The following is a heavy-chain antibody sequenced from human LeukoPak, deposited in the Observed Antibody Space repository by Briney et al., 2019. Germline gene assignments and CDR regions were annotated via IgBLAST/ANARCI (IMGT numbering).Heavy chain of an antibody. CDR3: ASGYSYGYVWY. D-gene: IGHD5-18*01. CDR1: GGSISSSSYY. Sequence: SETLSLTCTVSGGSISSSSYYWGWIRQPPGNGLEWIGSIYYSASTYYNPSLKSRVTISVDTSKNQFSLKLSSVTAADTAVYYCASGYSYGYVWYWGQGTLVTVSS. J-gene: IGHJ4*02. V-gene: IGHV4-39*01. CDR2: IYYSAST.